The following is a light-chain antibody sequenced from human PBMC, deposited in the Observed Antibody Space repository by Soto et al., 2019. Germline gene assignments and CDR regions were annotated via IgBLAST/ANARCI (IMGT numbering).Light chain of an antibody. V-gene: IGKV1-39*01. CDR2: RAS. CDR1: QTIGNY. J-gene: IGKJ1*01. CDR3: QQSYSTPAWT. Sequence: DVQMTQSPASLSASVVDRVTITCRASQTIGNYLNWYQQKPGKAPTVVIYRASTLQSGVPSRFSGSGSGTDFTLTISSLQPEDFATYYCQQSYSTPAWTFGQGTKVDIK.